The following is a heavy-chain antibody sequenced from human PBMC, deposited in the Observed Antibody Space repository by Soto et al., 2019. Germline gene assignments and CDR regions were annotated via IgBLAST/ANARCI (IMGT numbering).Heavy chain of an antibody. J-gene: IGHJ5*02. Sequence: SETLSLTCTVSGGSISSYYWSWIRQPPGKGLEWIGYIYYSGSTNYNPSLKSRVTISVDTSKNQFSLKLSSVTAADTAVYYCARSGPPYYDFWSGPSGDCFDPWGQGTLVTVSS. CDR1: GGSISSYY. CDR3: ARSGPPYYDFWSGPSGDCFDP. CDR2: IYYSGST. V-gene: IGHV4-59*01. D-gene: IGHD3-3*01.